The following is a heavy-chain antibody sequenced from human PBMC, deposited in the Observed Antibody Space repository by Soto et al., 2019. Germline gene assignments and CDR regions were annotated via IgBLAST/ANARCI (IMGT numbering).Heavy chain of an antibody. CDR1: GFTFSTYA. Sequence: GGSLRLSCAASGFTFSTYAMAWVRQAPGKGLEWVSAISSSGGSTYYADSVKGRFTISRDNSKNTLYLQMNSLRAEDTAVYYCAKEKGGYSGYDFDYWGQGTLVTVSS. J-gene: IGHJ4*02. D-gene: IGHD5-12*01. CDR3: AKEKGGYSGYDFDY. CDR2: ISSSGGST. V-gene: IGHV3-23*01.